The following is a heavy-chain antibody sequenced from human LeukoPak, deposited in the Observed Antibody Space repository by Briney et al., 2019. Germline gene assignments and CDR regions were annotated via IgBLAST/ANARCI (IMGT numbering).Heavy chain of an antibody. J-gene: IGHJ4*02. D-gene: IGHD3-3*01. CDR3: AKDLRYDFWSGYNALDY. V-gene: IGHV3-30*18. CDR2: ISYDGSNK. Sequence: GRSLRLSCAASGFTFSSYGMHWVRQAPGKGLEWVAVISYDGSNKYYADSVKGRFTISRDNSKNTLYPQMNSLRAEDTAVYYCAKDLRYDFWSGYNALDYWGQGTLVTVSS. CDR1: GFTFSSYG.